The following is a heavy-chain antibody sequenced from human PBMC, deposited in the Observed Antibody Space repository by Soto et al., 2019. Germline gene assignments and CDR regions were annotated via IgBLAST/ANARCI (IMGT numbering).Heavy chain of an antibody. J-gene: IGHJ3*02. D-gene: IGHD6-13*01. V-gene: IGHV3-15*07. CDR3: TTDPIAAPLDAFDI. Sequence: GGSLRLSCAASGFTFSNAWMNWVRQAPGKGLERVGRIKSKTDGGTTDYAAPVKGRFTISRDDSKKTLYLQIKSLKTEETAVYYFTTDPIAAPLDAFDIWGQGTMFTVS. CDR1: GFTFSNAW. CDR2: IKSKTDGGTT.